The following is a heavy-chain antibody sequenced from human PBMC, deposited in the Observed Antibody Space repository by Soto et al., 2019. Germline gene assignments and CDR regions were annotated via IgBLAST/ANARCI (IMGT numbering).Heavy chain of an antibody. Sequence: VQLVESGGCLVQPGGSLRLSCAASGFTFSSYWMSWVRQAPGKGLEWVANIKQDGSEKYYVDSVKGRFTISRDNAKNSLYLQMNSLRAEDTAVYYCARSPQYDFWSGYYPEYFQHWGQGTLVTVSS. CDR2: IKQDGSEK. CDR3: ARSPQYDFWSGYYPEYFQH. V-gene: IGHV3-7*01. D-gene: IGHD3-3*01. J-gene: IGHJ1*01. CDR1: GFTFSSYW.